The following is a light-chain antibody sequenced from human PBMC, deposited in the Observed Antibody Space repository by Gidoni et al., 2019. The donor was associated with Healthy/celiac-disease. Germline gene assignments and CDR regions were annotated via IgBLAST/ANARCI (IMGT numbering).Light chain of an antibody. Sequence: QLTQSPSCLSAYVGDGVTITCRASQGISSALAWYQKKPGKAPKLLIYDASSLESGVPSRFSGSGSGTDFTLTISSLQPEDFATYYCQQFNNYPLTFGGGTKVEIK. V-gene: IGKV1D-13*01. CDR1: QGISSA. CDR2: DAS. J-gene: IGKJ4*01. CDR3: QQFNNYPLT.